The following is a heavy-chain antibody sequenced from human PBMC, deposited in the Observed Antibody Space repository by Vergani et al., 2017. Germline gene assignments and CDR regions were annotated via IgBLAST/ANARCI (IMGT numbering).Heavy chain of an antibody. CDR2: IDHTGRP. CDR1: GGSFTSYH. V-gene: IGHV4-34*01. D-gene: IGHD4-11*01. CDR3: ARVNTETHGHFYYYYYMDV. Sequence: QVQLQQWGGGLLKPSETLSLTCVVNGGSFTSYHWPWIRQSPGGGREWVGDIDHTGRPDYNPSLKSRLTMSVDKLRNQFSLTLNSVTATDTAIYFCARVNTETHGHFYYYYYMDVWGQGTAVTVS. J-gene: IGHJ6*03.